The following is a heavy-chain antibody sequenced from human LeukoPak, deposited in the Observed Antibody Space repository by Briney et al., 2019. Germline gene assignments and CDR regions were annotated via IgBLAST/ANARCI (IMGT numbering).Heavy chain of an antibody. Sequence: PSETLSLTCTVSGGSISSYYWSWIRQPPGKGLEWIGYIYYSGSTNYNPSLKSRVTISVDTSKNQFSLQLNSVTPEDTAVYYCARDYSSSSMGWFDPWGQGTLVTVSS. CDR3: ARDYSSSSMGWFDP. CDR1: GGSISSYY. V-gene: IGHV4-59*12. J-gene: IGHJ5*02. CDR2: IYYSGST. D-gene: IGHD6-6*01.